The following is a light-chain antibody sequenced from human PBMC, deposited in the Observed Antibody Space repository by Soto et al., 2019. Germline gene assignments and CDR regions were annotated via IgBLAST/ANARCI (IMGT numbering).Light chain of an antibody. CDR2: EVI. J-gene: IGLJ1*01. CDR1: SSDVGGYNY. V-gene: IGLV2-14*01. Sequence: ALTQPAAVSGSPGQSITISCTGTSSDVGGYNYVSWYQQHPGKAPKLMIYEVINRPSGVSIRFSGSKSGNTASLTISGLQAEDEADYYCCSYTTSSTSFVFGTGTKVTVL. CDR3: CSYTTSSTSFV.